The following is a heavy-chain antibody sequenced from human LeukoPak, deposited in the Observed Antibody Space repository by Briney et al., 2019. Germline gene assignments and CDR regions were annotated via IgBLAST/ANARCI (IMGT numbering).Heavy chain of an antibody. CDR2: INAGNGNT. D-gene: IGHD5-18*01. CDR1: GYTFTSYA. V-gene: IGHV1-3*01. Sequence: GASVKVSCKASGYTFTSYAMHWVRQAPGQRLEWMGWINAGNGNTKYSQKFQGRVTITRDTSASTAYMELSSLRSEDTAVYHCARMFPRIQLWTMTWFDPWGQGTLVTVSS. J-gene: IGHJ5*02. CDR3: ARMFPRIQLWTMTWFDP.